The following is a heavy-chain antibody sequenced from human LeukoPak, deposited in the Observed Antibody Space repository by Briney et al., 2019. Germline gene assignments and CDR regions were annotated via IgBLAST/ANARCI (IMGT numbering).Heavy chain of an antibody. D-gene: IGHD2-2*01. CDR2: ISAYNGNT. J-gene: IGHJ5*02. CDR3: ARVVTPRYCTSTSCYSKGWFDP. CDR1: GYTFTSYG. V-gene: IGHV1-18*01. Sequence: ASVKVSCKASGYTFTSYGISWVRQAPGQGLEWMGWISAYNGNTNYAQKLQGRVTITADESTSTAYMELSNLRSEDTAVYYCARVVTPRYCTSTSCYSKGWFDPWGQGTLVTVSS.